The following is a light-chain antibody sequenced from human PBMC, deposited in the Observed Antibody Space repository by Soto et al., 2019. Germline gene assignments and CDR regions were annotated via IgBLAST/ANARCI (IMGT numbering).Light chain of an antibody. Sequence: EIVLTQSPGTLSLSPGERATLSCRASQSVNSRYLAWYQQKPGQAPRLLIYGASSRATGIPDRFSGSGSGTDFTLTISRLEPEDLAVYYCQQYGSSPPDTFGQGTKLEIK. V-gene: IGKV3-20*01. J-gene: IGKJ2*01. CDR1: QSVNSRY. CDR2: GAS. CDR3: QQYGSSPPDT.